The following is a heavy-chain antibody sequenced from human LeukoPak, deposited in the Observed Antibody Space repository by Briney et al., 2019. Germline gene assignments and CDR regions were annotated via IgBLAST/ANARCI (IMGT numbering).Heavy chain of an antibody. D-gene: IGHD6-19*01. J-gene: IGHJ5*02. CDR2: IYYTGST. Sequence: PSETLSLTCTVSGGSISSSSYYWGWIRQPPGKGLEWIGSIYYTGSTNYNPSLKSRVTISLDTSENQFSLRLRSVTAADTAVYYCARGSGWYLPWGQGTLVTVSS. CDR1: GGSISSSSYY. CDR3: ARGSGWYLP. V-gene: IGHV4-39*07.